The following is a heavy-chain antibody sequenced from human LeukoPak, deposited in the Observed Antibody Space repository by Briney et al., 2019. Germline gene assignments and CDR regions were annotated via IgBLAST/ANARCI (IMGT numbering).Heavy chain of an antibody. CDR3: VTRDGVSDGLFNLDY. D-gene: IGHD5-24*01. CDR1: GYTFSNYA. CDR2: INTNTGNP. Sequence: GASVKVSCKASGYTFSNYAMNWVRQAPGQGLEWMGWINTNTGNPTYAQGFTGRFVFSLDTSVSTAYLQISSLKAEDTAVYYCVTRDGVSDGLFNLDYWGQGTLVTVSS. V-gene: IGHV7-4-1*02. J-gene: IGHJ4*02.